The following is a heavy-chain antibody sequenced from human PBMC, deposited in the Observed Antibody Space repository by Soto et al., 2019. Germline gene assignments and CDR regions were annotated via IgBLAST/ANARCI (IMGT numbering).Heavy chain of an antibody. J-gene: IGHJ5*02. CDR3: VSMVRGVIHWFDP. CDR1: GGSFSGYY. CDR2: INHSGST. Sequence: QVQLQQWGAGLLKPSETLSLTCAVYGGSFSGYYWSWIRQPPGKGLEWIGEINHSGSTNYNPSLKSRGTISVDTSKNQFSLKLSSVTAADTAVYYCVSMVRGVIHWFDPWGQGTLVTVSS. V-gene: IGHV4-34*01. D-gene: IGHD3-10*01.